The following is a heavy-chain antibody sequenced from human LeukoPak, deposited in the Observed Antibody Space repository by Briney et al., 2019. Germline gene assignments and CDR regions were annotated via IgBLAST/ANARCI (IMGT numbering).Heavy chain of an antibody. CDR2: ISWNSGSI. J-gene: IGHJ3*02. D-gene: IGHD6-19*01. CDR3: AKDWAVAGDDAFDI. V-gene: IGHV3-9*01. Sequence: GRSLRLSCAASGFTFDDYAMHWVRQAPGKGLEWVSGISWNSGSIGYADSVKGRFTISRDNAKNSLYLQMNSLRAEDTALYYCAKDWAVAGDDAFDIWGQGTMVTVSS. CDR1: GFTFDDYA.